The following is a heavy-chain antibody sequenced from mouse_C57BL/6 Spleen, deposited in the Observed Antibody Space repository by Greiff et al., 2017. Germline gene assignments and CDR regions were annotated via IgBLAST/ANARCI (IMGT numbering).Heavy chain of an antibody. CDR1: GYTFTDYN. Sequence: VQLKESGPELVKPGASVKIPCKASGYTFTDYNMDWVKQSHGKSLEWIGDINPNNGGTIYNQKFKGKATLTVEKSSSTAYMELRSLTSEDTAVYYCARLREGGYFYAMDYWGQGTSVTVSS. D-gene: IGHD2-3*01. CDR2: INPNNGGT. CDR3: ARLREGGYFYAMDY. J-gene: IGHJ4*01. V-gene: IGHV1-18*01.